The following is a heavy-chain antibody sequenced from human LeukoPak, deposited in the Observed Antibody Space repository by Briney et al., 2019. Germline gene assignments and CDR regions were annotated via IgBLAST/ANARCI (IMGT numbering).Heavy chain of an antibody. CDR2: ISSSRGYT. D-gene: IGHD3-10*01. CDR3: ARDCCASGSYDH. CDR1: GFTFSSYS. Sequence: KSGGSLRLSCAASGFTFSSYSMSWVRQAPGKGLEWVSSISSSRGYTYYTESVKGRITISRDNAKDSLYLQMNSLRAEDTAVYYCARDCCASGSYDHWGQGTLVTVSS. V-gene: IGHV3-21*01. J-gene: IGHJ4*02.